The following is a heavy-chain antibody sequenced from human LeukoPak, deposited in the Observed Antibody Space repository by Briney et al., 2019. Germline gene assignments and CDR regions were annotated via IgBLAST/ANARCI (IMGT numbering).Heavy chain of an antibody. CDR1: GFTFGDYA. V-gene: IGHV3-49*04. D-gene: IGHD6-13*01. CDR3: SRDYSSSWYERPFGY. CDR2: IRSKAYGGTT. J-gene: IGHJ4*02. Sequence: GGSLRLSCTASGFTFGDYAMSWVRQAPGKGLEWVGFIRSKAYGGTTEYAASVKGRFTISRDDSKSIAYLQMNSLKTEDTAVYYCSRDYSSSWYERPFGYWGQGTLVTVSS.